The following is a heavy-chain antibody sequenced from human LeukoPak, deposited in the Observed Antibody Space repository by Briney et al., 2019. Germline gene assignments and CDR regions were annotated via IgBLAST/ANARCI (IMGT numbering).Heavy chain of an antibody. V-gene: IGHV4-34*01. CDR1: GGSFSGYY. D-gene: IGHD3-10*01. CDR2: INHSGST. Sequence: SETLSLTCAVYGGSFSGYYWSWIRQPPGKGLEWIGEINHSGSTNYNPSLKSRATISVDTSKNQFSLKLSSVTAADTAVYYCARGVAVLLWFGESYPIHNWFDPWGQGTLVTVSS. CDR3: ARGVAVLLWFGESYPIHNWFDP. J-gene: IGHJ5*02.